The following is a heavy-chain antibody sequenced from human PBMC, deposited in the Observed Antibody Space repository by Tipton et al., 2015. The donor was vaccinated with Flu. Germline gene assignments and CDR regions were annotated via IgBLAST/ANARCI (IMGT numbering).Heavy chain of an antibody. CDR1: GGSISTSSYY. J-gene: IGHJ4*02. V-gene: IGHV4-39*07. CDR2: VHHSGSA. D-gene: IGHD3-10*01. CDR3: ARSTYYYGSGSSDF. Sequence: TLSLTCTVSGGSISTSSYYWGWIRQPPGKGLEWIGHVHHSGSASYNPSLKSRVTISVDTAKNQFSQRLTSVTAADTAVYYCARSTYYYGSGSSDFWGPGTLVTVSS.